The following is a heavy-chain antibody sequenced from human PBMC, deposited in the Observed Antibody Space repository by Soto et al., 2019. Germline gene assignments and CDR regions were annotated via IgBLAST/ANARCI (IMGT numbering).Heavy chain of an antibody. CDR3: ARGSYGDFWSGGNWFDP. D-gene: IGHD3-3*01. CDR1: GYTFTSYG. J-gene: IGHJ5*02. CDR2: ISAYNGNT. V-gene: IGHV1-18*04. Sequence: ASVKVSCKASGYTFTSYGISWVRQAPGQGLEWMGWISAYNGNTNYAQKLQGRVTMTTDTSTSTAYMELRSLRSDDTAVYYCARGSYGDFWSGGNWFDPWGQGTLVTVSS.